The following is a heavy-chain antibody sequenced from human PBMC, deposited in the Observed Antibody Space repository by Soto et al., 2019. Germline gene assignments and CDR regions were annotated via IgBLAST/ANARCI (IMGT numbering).Heavy chain of an antibody. CDR3: AKGAEGYVVSSLDF. CDR1: GFTFSTYA. J-gene: IGHJ4*02. CDR2: ITSTGIST. Sequence: EVQLLESGGGFVQPGGSLRLSCAASGFTFSTYAMTWIRQAPGKGLEWVSAITSTGISTYYADSVKGRFTISRDNSKSTLFLQINSLRAVDPAVYYCAKGAEGYVVSSLDFWGQGTLVSVSS. D-gene: IGHD5-18*01. V-gene: IGHV3-23*01.